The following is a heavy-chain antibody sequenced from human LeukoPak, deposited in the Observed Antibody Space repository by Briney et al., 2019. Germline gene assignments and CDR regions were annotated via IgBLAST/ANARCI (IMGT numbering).Heavy chain of an antibody. Sequence: GGSLRLSCAASGFTFDDYAMHWVRQAPGKGLEWVSGISWNSGSIGYADSVKGRFTISRDNAKNSLYLQMNSLRAEDTALYYCAKDGGYCSGASCYYFDYWGQGTLVTVSS. CDR2: ISWNSGSI. J-gene: IGHJ4*02. CDR3: AKDGGYCSGASCYYFDY. CDR1: GFTFDDYA. V-gene: IGHV3-9*01. D-gene: IGHD2-15*01.